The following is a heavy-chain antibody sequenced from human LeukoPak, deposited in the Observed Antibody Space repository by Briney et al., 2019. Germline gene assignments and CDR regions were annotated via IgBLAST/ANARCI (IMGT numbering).Heavy chain of an antibody. CDR2: INHSGST. D-gene: IGHD2-21*01. Sequence: SETLSLTCAVYGGSFSAYYWSWIRQPPGKGLEWIGEINHSGSTNYNPSLKSRVNISVDTSKKQFSLKLSSVTAADTAVYYCARVTRLWWARDIWGQGTMVTVSS. J-gene: IGHJ3*02. CDR3: ARVTRLWWARDI. V-gene: IGHV4-34*01. CDR1: GGSFSAYY.